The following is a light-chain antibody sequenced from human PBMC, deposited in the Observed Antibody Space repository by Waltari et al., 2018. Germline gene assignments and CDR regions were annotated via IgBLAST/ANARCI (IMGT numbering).Light chain of an antibody. J-gene: IGKJ1*01. CDR1: QRVGSSS. CDR2: RAS. V-gene: IGKV3-20*01. CDR3: QQHGTLPAT. Sequence: DIVLTQSPGTASLSPGASVTLSCRASQRVGSSSLAWYQQKPGPAPRLVIYRASRRATGIPDRFSGSGSGTDFSLTISRMEPEDFAVYYCQQHGTLPATFGQGTKVEIK.